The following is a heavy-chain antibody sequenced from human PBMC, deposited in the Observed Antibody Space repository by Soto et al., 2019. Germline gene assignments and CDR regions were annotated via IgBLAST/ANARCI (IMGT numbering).Heavy chain of an antibody. Sequence: VKVSCKASGGMFYSSAINWVRQAPGQGLEWKGGIVPMNGSPKYAQEFLGRVTISADASATTAYMDLSGLNSEDNAAYYSYSAHNWTYQLPRYWGGGAQVTVSS. J-gene: IGHJ4*02. V-gene: IGHV1-69*13. CDR3: YSAHNWTYQLPRY. CDR2: IVPMNGSP. D-gene: IGHD1-7*01. CDR1: GGMFYSSA.